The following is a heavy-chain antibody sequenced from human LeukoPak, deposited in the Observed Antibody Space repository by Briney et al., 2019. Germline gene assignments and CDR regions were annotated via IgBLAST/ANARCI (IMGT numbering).Heavy chain of an antibody. D-gene: IGHD1-26*01. J-gene: IGHJ4*02. CDR1: GGSISSGDYY. Sequence: SETLSLTCTVSGGSISSGDYYWSWIRQPPGKGLEWIGYIYYSGSTYYNPSLKSRVTISVDTSKNQFSLKLSSVTAADTAVYYCAREVGIATFDYWAREPWSPSPQ. V-gene: IGHV4-30-4*01. CDR3: AREVGIATFDY. CDR2: IYYSGST.